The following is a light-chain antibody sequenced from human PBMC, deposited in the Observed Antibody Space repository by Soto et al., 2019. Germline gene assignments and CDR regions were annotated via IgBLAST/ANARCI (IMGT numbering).Light chain of an antibody. CDR2: EVS. Sequence: QSALTQPPSASGAPGQSVTISCTGTSSDVGGYNDVSWYQQHPGKAPKLMIYEVSERPSGVPDRFSGSKSGNTASLTVSGLQAEYEADYYCSSYAGSNNLVFGGGTKLTVL. CDR3: SSYAGSNNLV. V-gene: IGLV2-8*01. J-gene: IGLJ3*02. CDR1: SSDVGGYND.